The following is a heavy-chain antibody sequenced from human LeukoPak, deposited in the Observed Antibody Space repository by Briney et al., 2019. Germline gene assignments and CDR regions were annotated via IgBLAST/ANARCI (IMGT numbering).Heavy chain of an antibody. CDR3: SRGSGWLSVY. Sequence: GGSLRLSCTASGFTFGDYLMSWFRQAPGKGLEWIGFISGGTTEYAASVQGRFTISRDDSTSIAYLQMNSLTTEDTAVYYCSRGSGWLSVYWGQGTLVTVSS. V-gene: IGHV3-49*03. D-gene: IGHD6-19*01. CDR1: GFTFGDYL. J-gene: IGHJ4*02. CDR2: ISGGTT.